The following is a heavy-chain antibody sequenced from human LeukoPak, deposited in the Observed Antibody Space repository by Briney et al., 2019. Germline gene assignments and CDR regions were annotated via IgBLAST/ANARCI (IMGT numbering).Heavy chain of an antibody. Sequence: NPSETLSPTCTVSGASIRSSYWSWIRQPPGKGLEWIGHIHYSGSTNYNPSLKSRVAISVDTSKNQFSLKLSSVTAADTALYYCARRVWATTISRDAFDIWGQGTMVTVSS. CDR1: GASIRSSY. CDR3: ARRVWATTISRDAFDI. V-gene: IGHV4-59*01. J-gene: IGHJ3*02. D-gene: IGHD1-26*01. CDR2: IHYSGST.